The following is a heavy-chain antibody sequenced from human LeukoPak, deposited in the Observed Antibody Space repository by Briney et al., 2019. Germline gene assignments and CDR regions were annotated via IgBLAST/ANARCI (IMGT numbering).Heavy chain of an antibody. V-gene: IGHV1-18*01. J-gene: IGHJ3*01. CDR2: ISTYNGNA. CDR1: GYTSNRYG. Sequence: ASVKVSCKASGYTSNRYGLSWVRQAPGQGLEWMGWISTYNGNAHYAQKLQGRVTMTIDTSTSTAYMELRSLRPDDTAVYYCARARDTSGWYLDAFGVWGQGTLVSVSS. CDR3: ARARDTSGWYLDAFGV. D-gene: IGHD6-19*01.